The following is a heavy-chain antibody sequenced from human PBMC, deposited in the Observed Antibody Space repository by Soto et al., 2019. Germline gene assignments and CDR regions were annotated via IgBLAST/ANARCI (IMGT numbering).Heavy chain of an antibody. CDR1: GCSINSGGYY. CDR3: ARLYRQSGYSSSWVFDY. Sequence: QVHLQEACPGLVKPSQTLSLICTVSGCSINSGGYYWNWIRQHPGKGLAWIGYIFYSGSTYYNPGLRSLVTMSADPSENQYSLNLSSVTAADTEVYFCARLYRQSGYSSSWVFDYWGQGTLVNVSS. J-gene: IGHJ4*02. D-gene: IGHD6-13*01. V-gene: IGHV4-31*01. CDR2: IFYSGST.